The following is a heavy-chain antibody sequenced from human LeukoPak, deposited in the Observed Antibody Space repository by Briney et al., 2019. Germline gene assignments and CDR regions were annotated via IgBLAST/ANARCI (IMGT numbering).Heavy chain of an antibody. V-gene: IGHV5-51*03. J-gene: IGHJ3*02. CDR2: VYPGDSGD. CDR1: GYLFSTSW. CDR3: ARKSYYDSYQHAFDI. Sequence: GESLKLSCKGSGYLFSTSWIAWVRQMRGKGLEGMGVVYPGDSGDRYSPSFPGQVTMSADTSINTDYLQWSSLKASDTAIYYCARKSYYDSYQHAFDIWGQGTMVTVSS. D-gene: IGHD3-22*01.